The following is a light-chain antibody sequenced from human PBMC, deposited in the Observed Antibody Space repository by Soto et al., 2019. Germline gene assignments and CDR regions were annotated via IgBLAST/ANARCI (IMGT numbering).Light chain of an antibody. J-gene: IGLJ1*01. CDR3: SSYTTSSSLV. Sequence: QSALTQPASVSGSPGQSITISCTGTSSDVGGYEYVSWYQQHPGKAPKLMIYDVSNRPSGVSNRFSGSKSGNTASLTISGLQAEDEADYYCSSYTTSSSLVFGTGTKLTVL. CDR1: SSDVGGYEY. V-gene: IGLV2-14*01. CDR2: DVS.